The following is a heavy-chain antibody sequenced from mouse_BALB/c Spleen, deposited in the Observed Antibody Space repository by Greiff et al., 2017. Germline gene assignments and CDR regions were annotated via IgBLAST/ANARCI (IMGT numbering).Heavy chain of an antibody. Sequence: VKLMESGPGLVAPSQSLSITCTVSGFSLTSYGVHWVRQPPGKGLEWLGVIWAGGSTNYNSALMSRLSISKDNSKSQVFLKMNSLQTDDTAMYYCARDNGNYENWFAYWGQGTLVTVSA. D-gene: IGHD2-1*01. V-gene: IGHV2-9*02. CDR2: IWAGGST. CDR3: ARDNGNYENWFAY. CDR1: GFSLTSYG. J-gene: IGHJ3*01.